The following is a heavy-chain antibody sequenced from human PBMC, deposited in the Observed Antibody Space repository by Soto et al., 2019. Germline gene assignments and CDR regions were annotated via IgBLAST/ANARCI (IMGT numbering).Heavy chain of an antibody. J-gene: IGHJ5*02. D-gene: IGHD1-1*01. Sequence: SETLSLTCTVSGTSIRGFYWSWIRKSAGKGLASIGRIYATGTTDDNPSLKSRVMMSVDTSKKQFSLKLRSVTAADTAVYYCVRDGTKTLRDWFDPWGQGISVTVSS. CDR2: IYATGTT. V-gene: IGHV4-4*07. CDR1: GTSIRGFY. CDR3: VRDGTKTLRDWFDP.